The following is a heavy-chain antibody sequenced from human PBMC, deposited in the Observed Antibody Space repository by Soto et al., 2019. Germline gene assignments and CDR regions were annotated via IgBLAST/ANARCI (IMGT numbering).Heavy chain of an antibody. CDR3: TTRAVGYCSGGSCYQDYYYGMDV. CDR1: GFTFSNAW. D-gene: IGHD2-15*01. J-gene: IGHJ6*02. Sequence: GSLRLSCAASGFTFSNAWMSWVRQAPGKGLEWVGRIKSKTDGGTTDYAAPVKGRFTISRDDSKNTLYLQMNSLKTEDTAVYYCTTRAVGYCSGGSCYQDYYYGMDVWGQGTTVTVSS. CDR2: IKSKTDGGTT. V-gene: IGHV3-15*01.